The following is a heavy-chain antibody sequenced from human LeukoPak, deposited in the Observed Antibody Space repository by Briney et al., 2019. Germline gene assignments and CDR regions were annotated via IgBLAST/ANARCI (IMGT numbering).Heavy chain of an antibody. CDR3: TKELGASGSSHMCYFDY. J-gene: IGHJ4*02. D-gene: IGHD3-10*01. V-gene: IGHV3-30*18. CDR1: GFTFTNYA. Sequence: GGSLRLSCAASGFTFTNYAMNWVRQAPGKGLEWVAVVSHDGSAKFYADSVKGRFTISRDNPNNILYLQMNSLRPEDTAVYYCTKELGASGSSHMCYFDYWGQGILVTVS. CDR2: VSHDGSAK.